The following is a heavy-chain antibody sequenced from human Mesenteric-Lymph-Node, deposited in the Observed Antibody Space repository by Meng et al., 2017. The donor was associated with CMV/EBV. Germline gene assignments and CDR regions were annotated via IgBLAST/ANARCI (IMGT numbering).Heavy chain of an antibody. CDR3: ARGRAWLSDLDAFDI. V-gene: IGHV1-46*04. D-gene: IGHD3-22*01. CDR1: GYTFTSYS. J-gene: IGHJ3*02. CDR2: INPSGGST. Sequence: ASVKVSCKASGYTFTSYSMHWVRQAPGQGLQWMGLINPSGGSTRYAQKLQGRVAMTRDTFTSTVYMELSSLGSEDTAVYYCARGRAWLSDLDAFDIWGQGTTVTVSS.